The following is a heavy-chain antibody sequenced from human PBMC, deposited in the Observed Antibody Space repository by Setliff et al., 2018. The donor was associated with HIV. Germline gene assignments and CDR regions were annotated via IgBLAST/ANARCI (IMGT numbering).Heavy chain of an antibody. V-gene: IGHV3-7*03. CDR2: IKQDGSET. Sequence: GSLRLSCAASGFSFGDYWMSWVRQAPGKGLEWVANIKQDGSETYHVDSVKGRFTISRDNAKNSLYLQMNSLRAEDTAVYYCASARIPTGGTSTSLDYWGQGALVTVSS. D-gene: IGHD1-1*01. CDR1: GFSFGDYW. J-gene: IGHJ4*02. CDR3: ASARIPTGGTSTSLDY.